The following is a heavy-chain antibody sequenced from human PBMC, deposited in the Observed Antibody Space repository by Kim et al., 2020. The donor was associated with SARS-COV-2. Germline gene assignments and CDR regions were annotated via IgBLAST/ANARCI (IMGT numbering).Heavy chain of an antibody. CDR2: ISTRGECI. CDR3: ARSGNGYNAFGI. J-gene: IGHJ4*02. V-gene: IGHV3-11*01. D-gene: IGHD5-12*01. Sequence: GGSLILSWAASGVRFSDSYMNWVRQAPGKGLEWLSSISTRGECIFYADSVECRFTISRDNAKNSLYLQMNYLRDEDTAVYYCARSGNGYNAFGIWGQGVLVTVSS. CDR1: GVRFSDSY.